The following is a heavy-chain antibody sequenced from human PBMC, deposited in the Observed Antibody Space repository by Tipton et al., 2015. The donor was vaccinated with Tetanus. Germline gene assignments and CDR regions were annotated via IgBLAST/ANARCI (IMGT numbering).Heavy chain of an antibody. Sequence: TLSLTCSVSGASISSGGYFWNWIRHHPGKGLEWIGYIYYSGSTFYNPSLKSRVTISVDTSNNQFSLKLSSETAADTAVYYCARDQGGGRVARLNWFGPWGQGTLVTVSS. CDR3: ARDQGGGRVARLNWFGP. J-gene: IGHJ5*02. CDR2: IYYSGST. V-gene: IGHV4-31*03. CDR1: GASISSGGYF. D-gene: IGHD3-16*01.